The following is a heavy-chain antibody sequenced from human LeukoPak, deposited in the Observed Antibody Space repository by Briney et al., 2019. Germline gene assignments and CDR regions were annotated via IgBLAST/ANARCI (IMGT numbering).Heavy chain of an antibody. CDR3: ARAMSTFGGVRNYFDS. J-gene: IGHJ4*02. D-gene: IGHD3-16*01. Sequence: GGSLRLSCAASGFTFSGHNMNWVRQAPGKGLEWISFVSISSGTIYYADSVKGRFRISRDNAKSSLDLEMNSLRAEDTAVYYCARAMSTFGGVRNYFDSWAQGTLVTVSS. CDR2: VSISSGTI. CDR1: GFTFSGHN. V-gene: IGHV3-48*04.